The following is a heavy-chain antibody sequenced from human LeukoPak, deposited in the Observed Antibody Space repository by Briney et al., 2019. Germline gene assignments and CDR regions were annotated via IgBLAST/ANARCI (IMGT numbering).Heavy chain of an antibody. D-gene: IGHD6-19*01. Sequence: PGGSLRLSCAASGFTFSNYAMSWVRQAPGKGREWVSTISGGGITTYYADSAKGRFTISRDNSKNTMFLQMNSLRADDTAVYYCPRQSYASGWNPFDYWGKGILVTVSS. V-gene: IGHV3-23*01. CDR2: ISGGGITT. J-gene: IGHJ4*02. CDR1: GFTFSNYA. CDR3: PRQSYASGWNPFDY.